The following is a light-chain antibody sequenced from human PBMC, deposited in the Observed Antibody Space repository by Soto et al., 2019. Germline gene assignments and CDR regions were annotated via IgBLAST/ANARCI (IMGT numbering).Light chain of an antibody. J-gene: IGKJ2*01. CDR2: DAS. CDR3: QQYNTWPPYT. V-gene: IGKV3-15*01. CDR1: QTVESN. Sequence: EILMTQSPATLSVSPGERATLSCRASQTVESNLAWYQQQPGQAPRLLIYDASIRATDIPARFSGSGSGTEFTLTISSLQSEDFAVYYCQQYNTWPPYTFGQGTKV.